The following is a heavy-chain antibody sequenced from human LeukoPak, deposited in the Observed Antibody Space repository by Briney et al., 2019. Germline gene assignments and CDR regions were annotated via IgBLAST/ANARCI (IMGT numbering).Heavy chain of an antibody. CDR1: GGSISSSSYY. J-gene: IGHJ3*02. CDR3: ARLAPGPAAQGSSGYYYKYAFDI. V-gene: IGHV4-39*01. CDR2: IYYSGST. Sequence: PSETLSLTCTVSGGSISSSSYYWGWIRQPPGKGLEWIGSIYYSGSTYYNPSLKSRVTISVDTSKNQFSLKLSSVTAADTAVYYCARLAPGPAAQGSSGYYYKYAFDIWGQGTMVTVSS. D-gene: IGHD3-22*01.